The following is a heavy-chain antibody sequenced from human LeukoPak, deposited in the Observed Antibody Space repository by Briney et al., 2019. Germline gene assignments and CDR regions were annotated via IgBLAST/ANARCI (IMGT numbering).Heavy chain of an antibody. D-gene: IGHD3-22*01. CDR3: AKRGVVIRVILVGFHKEAYYFDS. J-gene: IGHJ4*02. CDR2: ISGSGGRP. Sequence: GGSLRLSCAVSGVTLSNYGMAWVRQAPGKGLEWVAGISGSGGRPNYADSVKGRFTISRDNAKNTLYLQMNSLRAEDTAVYFCAKRGVVIRVILVGFHKEAYYFDSWGQGALISVSS. V-gene: IGHV3-23*01. CDR1: GVTLSNYG.